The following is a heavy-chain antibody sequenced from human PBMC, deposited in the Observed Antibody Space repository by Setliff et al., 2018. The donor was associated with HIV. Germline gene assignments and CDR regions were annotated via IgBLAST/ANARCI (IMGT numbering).Heavy chain of an antibody. CDR2: ISAYNGDT. CDR1: GYTFTSYG. V-gene: IGHV1-18*01. D-gene: IGHD3-22*01. CDR3: ARDFPMIVVVIFKGQNYYGMDV. J-gene: IGHJ6*02. Sequence: ASVKVSCKASGYTFTSYGISWVRQAPGQGLEWMGWISAYNGDTNYAQKLQGRVTMTTDTSTSTAYMELRSLRSDDTAVYYCARDFPMIVVVIFKGQNYYGMDVWGQGTTVTVSS.